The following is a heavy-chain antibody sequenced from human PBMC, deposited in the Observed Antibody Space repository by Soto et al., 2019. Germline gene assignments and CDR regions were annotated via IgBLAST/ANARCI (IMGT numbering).Heavy chain of an antibody. V-gene: IGHV1-69*06. CDR3: AGGLVVLRSGWRDY. CDR2: ISPNNGTT. J-gene: IGHJ4*02. D-gene: IGHD6-19*01. Sequence: ASVKVSCKASGYTFTSYGISWVRQAPGQGLEWMGGISPNNGTTNYAQKFQGRVTITADKSTSTAYMELSSLRSEDTAVYYCAGGLVVLRSGWRDYWGQGTLVTVSS. CDR1: GYTFTSYG.